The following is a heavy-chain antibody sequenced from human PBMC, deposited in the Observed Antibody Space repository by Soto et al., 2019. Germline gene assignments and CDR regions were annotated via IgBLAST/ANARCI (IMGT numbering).Heavy chain of an antibody. V-gene: IGHV1-69*06. CDR1: GGTFSSYA. CDR3: ARESGYSYGF. D-gene: IGHD5-18*01. J-gene: IGHJ4*02. CDR2: IIPIFGTA. Sequence: GXSVKVSCKASGGTFSSYAISWGRQAPGQGLEWMGGIIPIFGTANYAQKFQGRVTITADKSTSTAYMELSSLRSEDTAVYYCARESGYSYGFWGQGTLVTVSS.